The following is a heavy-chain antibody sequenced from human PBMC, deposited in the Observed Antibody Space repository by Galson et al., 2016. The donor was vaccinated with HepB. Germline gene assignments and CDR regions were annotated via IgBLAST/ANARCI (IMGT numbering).Heavy chain of an antibody. J-gene: IGHJ5*02. Sequence: TLSLTCTVSGGSVSSGGFYWSWIRQHPGRGLEWIGHMYHSGSAHYNPSLKSRLTLSVETSRNQFSLKLSSVTAADTAVYYCARVRFVVVPAAIYWFDPWGQGTLVTVSS. CDR1: GGSVSSGGFY. D-gene: IGHD2-2*01. V-gene: IGHV4-31*03. CDR3: ARVRFVVVPAAIYWFDP. CDR2: MYHSGSA.